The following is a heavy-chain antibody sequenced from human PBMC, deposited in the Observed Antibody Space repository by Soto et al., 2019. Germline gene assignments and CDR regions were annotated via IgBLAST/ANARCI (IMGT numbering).Heavy chain of an antibody. Sequence: RASVKVSCKASGYTFTGYYMHWVRQAPGQGLEWRGWINPNSGGTNYAQKFQGWVTMTRDTSISTAYMELSRLRSDDTAVYYCARAASXYCSSTSCGNYYYGMDVWGQGTTVTVSS. D-gene: IGHD2-2*01. CDR2: INPNSGGT. J-gene: IGHJ6*02. V-gene: IGHV1-2*04. CDR1: GYTFTGYY. CDR3: ARAASXYCSSTSCGNYYYGMDV.